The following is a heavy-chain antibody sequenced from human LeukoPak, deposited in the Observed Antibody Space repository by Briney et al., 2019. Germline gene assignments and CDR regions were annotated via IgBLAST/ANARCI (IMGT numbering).Heavy chain of an antibody. CDR1: GFTFSSYS. CDR2: ISSSSSYI. Sequence: PGGSLRLSCAASGFTFSSYSMNWVRQAPGKGLEWVSSISSSSSYIYYADSVKGRSTISRDNAKNSLYLQMNSLRAEDTAVYYRARASYYYDSSGPRYYFDYWGQGTLVTVSS. D-gene: IGHD3-22*01. J-gene: IGHJ4*02. CDR3: ARASYYYDSSGPRYYFDY. V-gene: IGHV3-21*01.